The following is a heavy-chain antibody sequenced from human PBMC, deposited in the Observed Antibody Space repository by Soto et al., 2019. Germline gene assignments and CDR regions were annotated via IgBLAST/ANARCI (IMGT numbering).Heavy chain of an antibody. CDR2: IIPVVDVT. Sequence: QGQLVQSGAEVKKPGSSVRVSCKASGGSFDAYAINWVRQAPGQGLEWMRRIIPVVDVTNYGRRFQGRLTITAEKSTTTAYMELNSLTSEDTAIYYCARSGTLDYWGQGTLVTVSS. CDR3: ARSGTLDY. J-gene: IGHJ4*02. V-gene: IGHV1-69*02. CDR1: GGSFDAYA. D-gene: IGHD1-1*01.